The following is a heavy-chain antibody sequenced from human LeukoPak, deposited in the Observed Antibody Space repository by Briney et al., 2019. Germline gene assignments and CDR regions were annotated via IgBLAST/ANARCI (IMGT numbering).Heavy chain of an antibody. Sequence: GGSLRLSCAASGFTVTSNYMSWVRQAPRKGLEWVSVIYSGGTTYYADSVKGRFTISRDNSKNTLYLQMNSLRAEDTAVYYCATVGNPPNGYWGQGTLVTVSS. V-gene: IGHV3-66*01. CDR3: ATVGNPPNGY. CDR1: GFTVTSNY. D-gene: IGHD4-23*01. J-gene: IGHJ4*02. CDR2: IYSGGTT.